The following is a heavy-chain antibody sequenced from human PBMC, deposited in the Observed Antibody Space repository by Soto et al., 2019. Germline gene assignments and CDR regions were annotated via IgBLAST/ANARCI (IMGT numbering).Heavy chain of an antibody. J-gene: IGHJ4*02. V-gene: IGHV4-59*01. CDR3: ARAIMDSRRGSSFDY. D-gene: IGHD1-26*01. CDR2: IYYSGST. CDR1: GGSISSYY. Sequence: SETLSLTYTVSGGSISSYYWSWIRQPLGKGLEWIGYIYYSGSTIYNPSLKSRVTISVDTSKNQFSLKLSSVTAADTAVYYCARAIMDSRRGSSFDYWGQGTLVTVSS.